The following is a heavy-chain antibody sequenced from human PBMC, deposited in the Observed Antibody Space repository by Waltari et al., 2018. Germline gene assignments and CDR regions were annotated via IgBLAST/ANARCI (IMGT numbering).Heavy chain of an antibody. CDR1: GFTFSSYW. CDR3: ARGYSSSWFCYFDY. Sequence: EVQLVESGGGLVQPGGSLRLSCAASGFTFSSYWMSWVRQAPGKGLGWGAKIKQDGSEKYYGESGKGRFTISRDNAKNSLYLQMNSLRAEDTAVYYCARGYSSSWFCYFDYWGQGTLVTVSS. V-gene: IGHV3-7*01. J-gene: IGHJ4*02. CDR2: IKQDGSEK. D-gene: IGHD6-13*01.